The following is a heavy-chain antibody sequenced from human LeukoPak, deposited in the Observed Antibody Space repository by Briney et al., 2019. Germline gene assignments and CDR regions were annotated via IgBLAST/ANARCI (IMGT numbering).Heavy chain of an antibody. V-gene: IGHV1-69*13. CDR2: IIPIFGTA. CDR3: ASMGIVVPAATLFDY. Sequence: SVTVSCKASGGTFSSYAISWVRQAPGQGLEWMGRIIPIFGTANYAQKFQGRVTITADESTSTAYMELSSLRSEDTAVYYCASMGIVVPAATLFDYWGQGTLVTVSS. CDR1: GGTFSSYA. D-gene: IGHD2-2*01. J-gene: IGHJ4*02.